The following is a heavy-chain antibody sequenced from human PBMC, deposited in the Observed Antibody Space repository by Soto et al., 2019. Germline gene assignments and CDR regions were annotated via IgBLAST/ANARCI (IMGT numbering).Heavy chain of an antibody. Sequence: GGSLRLSCEASGFTFSTYWMSWVRQAPGKGLEWVANIKADGSEGYYVDSVRGRFTISRDNAKNSLFLQMNSLRAEDTAVYYCARAVKLAVPAATGYFDFWGQGTQVTVSS. J-gene: IGHJ4*02. CDR1: GFTFSTYW. CDR3: ARAVKLAVPAATGYFDF. V-gene: IGHV3-7*03. CDR2: IKADGSEG. D-gene: IGHD6-13*01.